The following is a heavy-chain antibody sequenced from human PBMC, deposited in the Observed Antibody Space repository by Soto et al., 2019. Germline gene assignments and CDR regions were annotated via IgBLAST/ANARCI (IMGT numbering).Heavy chain of an antibody. V-gene: IGHV3-21*01. CDR1: GFTFSSYS. J-gene: IGHJ3*02. CDR3: AIAARPSHVHDAFDI. Sequence: KPGGSLRLSCAASGFTFSSYSMNWVRQAPGKGLEWVSSISSSSSYIYYADSVKGRFTISRDNAKNSLYLQMNSLRAEDTAVYYCAIAARPSHVHDAFDIWGQGTMVTVSS. D-gene: IGHD6-6*01. CDR2: ISSSSSYI.